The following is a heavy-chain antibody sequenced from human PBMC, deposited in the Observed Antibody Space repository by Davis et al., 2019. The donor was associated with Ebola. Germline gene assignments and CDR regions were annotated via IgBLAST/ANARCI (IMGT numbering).Heavy chain of an antibody. V-gene: IGHV3-23*01. D-gene: IGHD3-10*01. CDR2: ISGSGGST. Sequence: GESLKISCAASGFTFSSYAMSWVRQAPGKGLEWVSAISGSGGSTYYADSVKGRFTISRDNSKNTLYLQMNSLRAEDTAVYYCAKETTLWFGDRFDPWGQGTLVTVSS. J-gene: IGHJ5*02. CDR1: GFTFSSYA. CDR3: AKETTLWFGDRFDP.